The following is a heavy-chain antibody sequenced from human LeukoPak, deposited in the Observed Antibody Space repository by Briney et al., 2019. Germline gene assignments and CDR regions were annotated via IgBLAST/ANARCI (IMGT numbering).Heavy chain of an antibody. CDR2: IYYSGST. D-gene: IGHD6-13*01. Sequence: SETLSLTCTVSGGSISSYYWSWIRQPPGKGLEWIGYIYYSGSTNYNPSLKSRVTISVDASKNQFSLKLSSVTAADTAVYYCARDRSGSWPDDAFDIWGQGTMVTVSS. CDR1: GGSISSYY. J-gene: IGHJ3*02. V-gene: IGHV4-59*01. CDR3: ARDRSGSWPDDAFDI.